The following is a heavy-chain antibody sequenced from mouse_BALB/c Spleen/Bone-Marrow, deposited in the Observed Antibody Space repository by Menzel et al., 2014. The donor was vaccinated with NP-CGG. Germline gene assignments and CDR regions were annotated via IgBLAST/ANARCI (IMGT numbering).Heavy chain of an antibody. CDR3: TDYSWFTY. V-gene: IGHV6-6*02. Sequence: EVKVVDSGGGLVQPGGSMKLSCVASGFTFSNYWMNWVRQSPEKGLEWVAEIRSKSSNYATHYTESVKGRFTISRDDSKSSVYLQMNNLRAEDTGIYYCTDYSWFTYWGQGTLVTVSA. J-gene: IGHJ3*01. CDR2: IRSKSSNYAT. CDR1: GFTFSNYW. D-gene: IGHD1-1*01.